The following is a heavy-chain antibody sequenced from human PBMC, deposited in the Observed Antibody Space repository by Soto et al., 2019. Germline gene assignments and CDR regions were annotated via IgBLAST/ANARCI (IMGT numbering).Heavy chain of an antibody. V-gene: IGHV4-59*01. CDR2: IYYSGST. CDR1: GGSISSYY. J-gene: IGHJ6*02. CDR3: ARDLAFTNGLTMDV. Sequence: SETLSLTCTVSGGSISSYYWSWIRQPPGKGLEWIRYIYYSGSTNYNPSLKSRVTISVDTSKNQFSLKLSSVTAADTAVYYCARDLAFTNGLTMDVWGQGTTVTVSS. D-gene: IGHD2-8*01.